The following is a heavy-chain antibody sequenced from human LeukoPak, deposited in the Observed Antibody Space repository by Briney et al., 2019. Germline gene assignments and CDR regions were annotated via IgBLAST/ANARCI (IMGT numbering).Heavy chain of an antibody. J-gene: IGHJ4*02. V-gene: IGHV3-74*01. CDR3: ARDSPLYFYDSSGYYDY. CDR1: GFTFSSYW. CDR2: INSDGSST. Sequence: GGSLRLSCAASGFTFSSYWMHWVRQAPGKGLVWVSRINSDGSSTSYADSVKGRFTISRDNAKNTLYLQMNSLRAEDTAVYYCARDSPLYFYDSSGYYDYWGQGTLVTVSS. D-gene: IGHD3-22*01.